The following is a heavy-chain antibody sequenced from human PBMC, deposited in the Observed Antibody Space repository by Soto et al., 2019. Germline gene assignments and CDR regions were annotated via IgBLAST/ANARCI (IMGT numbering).Heavy chain of an antibody. CDR3: VMKYDILTGFVPGAFDI. Sequence: GESLKISCKGSGYSFTSYWIGWVRQMPGKGLEWMGIIYPGDSDTRYSPSFQGQVTISADKSISTAYLQWSSLKASDTAMYYCVMKYDILTGFVPGAFDIWGQGTMVTVSS. D-gene: IGHD3-9*01. J-gene: IGHJ3*02. CDR1: GYSFTSYW. V-gene: IGHV5-51*01. CDR2: IYPGDSDT.